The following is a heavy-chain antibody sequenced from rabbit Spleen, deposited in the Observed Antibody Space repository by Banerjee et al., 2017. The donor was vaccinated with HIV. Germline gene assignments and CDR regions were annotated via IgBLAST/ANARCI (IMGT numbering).Heavy chain of an antibody. CDR3: ARDLDGVIGWNFGW. V-gene: IGHV1S7*01. D-gene: IGHD1-1*01. CDR2: IDPVFGIT. J-gene: IGHJ4*01. Sequence: ESGGGLVQPGGSLKLSCTASGFDFSRDYMNWVRQAPGKGLEWIGYIDPVFGITYYASWVNGRFTISSHNAQNTLYLQLNSLTAADTATYFCARDLDGVIGWNFGWWGQGTLVTVS. CDR1: GFDFSRDY.